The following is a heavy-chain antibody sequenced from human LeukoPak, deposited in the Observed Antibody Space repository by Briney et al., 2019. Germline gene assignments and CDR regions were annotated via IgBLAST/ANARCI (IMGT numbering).Heavy chain of an antibody. CDR1: GFTFSNYE. J-gene: IGHJ4*02. D-gene: IGHD5-18*01. CDR3: ARAGYSFDSPNYFDY. Sequence: PGGSLRLSCAASGFTFSNYEMNWVRQAPGRGLQWVSYISTGSTTIYYADSVKGRFTISRDNAKNSLYLQMNSLRAEDTAVYYCARAGYSFDSPNYFDYWGQGTLVTVSS. V-gene: IGHV3-48*03. CDR2: ISTGSTTI.